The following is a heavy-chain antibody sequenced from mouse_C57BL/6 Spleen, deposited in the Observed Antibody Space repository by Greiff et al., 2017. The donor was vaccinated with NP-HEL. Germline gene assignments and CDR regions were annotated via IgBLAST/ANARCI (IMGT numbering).Heavy chain of an antibody. CDR1: GYTFTDYY. J-gene: IGHJ2*01. V-gene: IGHV1-26*01. Sequence: VQLQQSGPELVKPGASVKISCKASGYTFTDYYMNWVKQSHGKSLEWFGDINPNNGGTSYNQKFKGKATLTVDKSSSTAYMELRSLTSEDSAVYYCARRYYIFDYWGQGTTLTVSS. D-gene: IGHD2-12*01. CDR3: ARRYYIFDY. CDR2: INPNNGGT.